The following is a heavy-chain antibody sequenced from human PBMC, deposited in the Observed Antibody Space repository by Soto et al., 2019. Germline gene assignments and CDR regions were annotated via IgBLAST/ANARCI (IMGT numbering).Heavy chain of an antibody. V-gene: IGHV4-39*01. D-gene: IGHD6-6*01. J-gene: IGHJ5*02. CDR2: IHYSGST. CDR3: ARHLGREYSRGRYLSWFDR. Sequence: QLQLQESGPGLVKPSETLSLTCTVSGDSISSSSYHWGWIRQPPGKGLEWIASIHYSGSTYYNPSLKSRVTISVDTSKNHFSLKLSSVTAADTTVYYCARHLGREYSRGRYLSWFDRWGQGTLVTVSS. CDR1: GDSISSSSYH.